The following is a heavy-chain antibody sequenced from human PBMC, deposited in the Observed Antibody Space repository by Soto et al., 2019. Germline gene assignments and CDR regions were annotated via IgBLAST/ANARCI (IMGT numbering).Heavy chain of an antibody. Sequence: EVQLVESGGGLVQPGGSLRLSCAVSGITVSYNYMTWVRQAPGKGLEWVSLIYRGGSTYYADSVKGRFTISRDNSKNMLYLQRDSLRVEDTAVYYCARDMGDSSGSCYQLGWLDPWGQGTLVTVSS. CDR1: GITVSYNY. CDR2: IYRGGST. CDR3: ARDMGDSSGSCYQLGWLDP. V-gene: IGHV3-66*01. D-gene: IGHD3-22*01. J-gene: IGHJ5*02.